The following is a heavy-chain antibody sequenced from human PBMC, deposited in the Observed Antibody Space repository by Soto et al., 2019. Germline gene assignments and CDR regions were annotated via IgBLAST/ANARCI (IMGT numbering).Heavy chain of an antibody. J-gene: IGHJ4*02. V-gene: IGHV4-30-4*01. CDR2: IYYSGST. Sequence: PSETLSLTCTVSGGSISSGDYYWSWIRQPPGKGLEWIGYIYYSGSTYYNPSLKSRVTISVDTSKNQFSLKLSSVTAADTAVYYCASYGGNSVYLADSGQGTLVIVSS. CDR3: ASYGGNSVYLAD. D-gene: IGHD4-17*01. CDR1: GGSISSGDYY.